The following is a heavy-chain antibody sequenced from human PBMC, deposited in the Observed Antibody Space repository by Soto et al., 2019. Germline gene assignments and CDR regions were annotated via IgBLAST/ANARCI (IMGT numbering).Heavy chain of an antibody. CDR2: IIPVFGTA. Sequence: QVQLVQSGAEVKKPGSSVKVSCKASGGTFSSDAFSWVRQAPGQGLECMGGIIPVFGTANYAQKFQGRVTINADESTSTVYMELSSLRSEDTAVYYCARGWNDFPHWGQGTLVTVSS. J-gene: IGHJ1*01. CDR1: GGTFSSDA. CDR3: ARGWNDFPH. V-gene: IGHV1-69*01. D-gene: IGHD1-1*01.